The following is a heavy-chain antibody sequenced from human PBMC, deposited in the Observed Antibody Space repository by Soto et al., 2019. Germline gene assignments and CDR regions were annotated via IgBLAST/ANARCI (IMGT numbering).Heavy chain of an antibody. Sequence: QVQLVQSGSEVKMPGSSVKVSCKTSGGTFSRHAINWVRQAPGQGLEWMGGIIPLYGTTNYAQKIKARVTIRADESTSTAYMELSSLTSEDAAVYYCARAAIHGSSWYFWFDPGGQGTLVTVSS. CDR3: ARAAIHGSSWYFWFDP. V-gene: IGHV1-69*01. D-gene: IGHD6-13*01. CDR1: GGTFSRHA. J-gene: IGHJ5*02. CDR2: IIPLYGTT.